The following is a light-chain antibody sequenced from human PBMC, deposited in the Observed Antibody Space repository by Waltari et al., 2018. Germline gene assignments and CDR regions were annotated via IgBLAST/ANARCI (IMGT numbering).Light chain of an antibody. CDR1: NSNIGTNF. V-gene: IGLV1-51*02. J-gene: IGLJ2*01. Sequence: QSLLTQPPSVSAAPGQKVTIPCSGRNSNIGTNFVSWYKQVPGSAPKLLIFEDEKRPSGIPARFSGSKSATSATLAITGLQPGDEADFYCGTWDTSLSPHVIFGGGTRLTVL. CDR2: EDE. CDR3: GTWDTSLSPHVI.